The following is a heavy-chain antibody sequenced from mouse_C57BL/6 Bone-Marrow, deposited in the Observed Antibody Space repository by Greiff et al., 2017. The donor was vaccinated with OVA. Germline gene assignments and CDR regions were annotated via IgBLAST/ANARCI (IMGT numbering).Heavy chain of an antibody. CDR2: IYPGSGST. CDR1: GYTFTSYW. CDR3: ARYYGSYFDY. V-gene: IGHV1-55*01. Sequence: VQLQQPGAELVKPGASVTMSCKASGYTFTSYWITWVKQRPGQGLEWIGDIYPGSGSTNYNEKFKSKATLTVDTSSSTAYMPLSSLTSEDSAVDYCARYYGSYFDYWGQGTTLTVSS. J-gene: IGHJ2*01. D-gene: IGHD1-1*01.